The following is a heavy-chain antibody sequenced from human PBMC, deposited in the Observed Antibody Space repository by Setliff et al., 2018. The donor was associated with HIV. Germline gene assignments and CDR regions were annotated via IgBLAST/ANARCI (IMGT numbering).Heavy chain of an antibody. CDR3: AKDLSVRGSGFKGASAI. CDR2: ISGGFA. Sequence: LSLSCAASGFSLSNSDVNWVRQAPGKGLEWVSSISGGFAYFADSVKGRFRLTKDDSKEILYLEMDTLRADDSALYYCAKDLSVRGSGFKGASAIWGQGTKVTVSS. J-gene: IGHJ3*02. V-gene: IGHV3-23*01. CDR1: GFSLSNSD. D-gene: IGHD6-19*01.